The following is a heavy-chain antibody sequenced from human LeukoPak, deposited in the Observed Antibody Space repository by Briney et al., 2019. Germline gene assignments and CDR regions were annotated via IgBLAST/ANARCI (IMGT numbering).Heavy chain of an antibody. CDR3: ARDGGVAGISPQYYFDY. Sequence: PSETLSLTCTVSGGSISSYYWSWIRQPAGKGLEWIGRIYTSGGTNYNPSLKSRVTISVDKSKNQFSLKLSSVTAADTAVYYCARDGGVAGISPQYYFDYWGQGTLVTVSS. CDR2: IYTSGGT. V-gene: IGHV4-4*07. CDR1: GGSISSYY. J-gene: IGHJ4*02. D-gene: IGHD6-19*01.